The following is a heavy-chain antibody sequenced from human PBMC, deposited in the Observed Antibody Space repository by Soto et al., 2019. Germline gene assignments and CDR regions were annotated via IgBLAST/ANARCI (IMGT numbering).Heavy chain of an antibody. CDR1: GFTFSSYA. CDR2: ISYDGSNK. V-gene: IGHV3-30*14. Sequence: QVQLVESGGGVVQPGRSLRLSCAASGFTFSSYAMHWVRQAPGKGLEWVAVISYDGSNKYYADSVKGRFTISRDNSKNTLYLQMNSLRAEDTAVYYCARDHGSSGWYRPGWYYGMDVWGQGTTVTVSS. D-gene: IGHD6-19*01. CDR3: ARDHGSSGWYRPGWYYGMDV. J-gene: IGHJ6*02.